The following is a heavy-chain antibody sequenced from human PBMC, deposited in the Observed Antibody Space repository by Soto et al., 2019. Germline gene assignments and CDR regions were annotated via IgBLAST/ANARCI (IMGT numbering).Heavy chain of an antibody. CDR2: TWFDESHK. V-gene: IGHV3-33*01. Sequence: QVHLVESGGGVVQPGGSLRLSCVASGFTFSNYGMHWLRQAPGKGLDWVAMTWFDESHKYYADAVKDRFTISRDNSKNTLYLQMNSLRDDDSAVYYCATELNDMEAFDFWGQWTSVIVSS. CDR3: ATELNDMEAFDF. D-gene: IGHD1-7*01. CDR1: GFTFSNYG. J-gene: IGHJ3*01.